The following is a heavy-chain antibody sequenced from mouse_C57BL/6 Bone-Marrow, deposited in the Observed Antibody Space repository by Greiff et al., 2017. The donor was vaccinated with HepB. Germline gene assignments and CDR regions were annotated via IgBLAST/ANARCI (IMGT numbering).Heavy chain of an antibody. CDR1: GFTFSSYG. Sequence: EVMLVESGGDLVKPGGSLKLSCAASGFTFSSYGMPWVRQTPDKRLEWVATISSGGSYTYYPDSVKGRCTISRDNAKNTLYLHMSSLKSEDTAMYYCARHDPYYYGDYWDRGTALTVSS. V-gene: IGHV5-6*01. J-gene: IGHJ2*01. CDR2: ISSGGSYT. D-gene: IGHD1-1*01. CDR3: ARHDPYYYGDY.